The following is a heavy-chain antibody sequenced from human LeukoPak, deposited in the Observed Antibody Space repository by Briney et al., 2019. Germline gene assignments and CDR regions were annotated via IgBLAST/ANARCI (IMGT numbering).Heavy chain of an antibody. Sequence: GGSLRLSCAASGFTFSKYNMNWVRQAPGKGLEWVSSIAPKDEWTYYADSVKGRFTMSRDNSKSTLYLQMNSLRAEDTAMYYCAKDRISGDGDLHLDYWGQGTLVTVSS. D-gene: IGHD4-17*01. V-gene: IGHV3-23*01. CDR3: AKDRISGDGDLHLDY. J-gene: IGHJ4*02. CDR2: IAPKDEWT. CDR1: GFTFSKYN.